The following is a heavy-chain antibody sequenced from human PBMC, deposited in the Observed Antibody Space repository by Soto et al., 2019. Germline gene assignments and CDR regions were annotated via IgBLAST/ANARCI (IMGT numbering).Heavy chain of an antibody. CDR3: ARVGSGRHSDY. V-gene: IGHV3-33*01. Sequence: QVQLVESGGGVVQHGRSLRLSCAASGFTFGSYGMHWVRQAPGKGLEWVAVIWYDGSNKYYADSVKRRFTISRDNSKNTLYLQMNSLRAEDTAVYYCARVGSGRHSDYWGQGTLVTVSS. CDR2: IWYDGSNK. J-gene: IGHJ4*02. CDR1: GFTFGSYG. D-gene: IGHD1-26*01.